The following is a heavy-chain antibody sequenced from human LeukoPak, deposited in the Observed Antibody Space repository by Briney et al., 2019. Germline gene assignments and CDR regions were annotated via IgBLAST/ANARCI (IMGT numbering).Heavy chain of an antibody. CDR2: ISVSGDST. CDR1: GFTFSSFA. V-gene: IGHV3-23*01. Sequence: GGSLRLSCAASGFTFSSFAMSWVRQAPGKGLEWVSVISVSGDSTYYADSVEGRFTISRDNSKNTLYLRMNSLRVDDTAVYYCARARMQLWLGGRYYFDIWGQGTLVTVSS. D-gene: IGHD5-18*01. CDR3: ARARMQLWLGGRYYFDI. J-gene: IGHJ4*02.